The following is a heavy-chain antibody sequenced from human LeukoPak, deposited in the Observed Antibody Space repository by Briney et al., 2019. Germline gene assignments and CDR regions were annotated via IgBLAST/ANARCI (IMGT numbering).Heavy chain of an antibody. CDR2: IWYDGSNK. D-gene: IGHD3-22*01. CDR3: AREMGYYDSSGYYSAFLDY. V-gene: IGHV3-33*01. CDR1: GFTFSSYG. Sequence: GGSLRLSCAASGFTFSSYGMHWVRQAPGKGLEWVAVIWYDGSNKYYVDSVKGRFTISRDNSKNTLYLQMNSLRAEDTAVYYCAREMGYYDSSGYYSAFLDYWGQGTLVTVSS. J-gene: IGHJ4*02.